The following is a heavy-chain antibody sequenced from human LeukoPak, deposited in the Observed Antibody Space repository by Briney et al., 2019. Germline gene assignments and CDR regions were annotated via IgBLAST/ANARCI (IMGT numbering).Heavy chain of an antibody. J-gene: IGHJ4*02. V-gene: IGHV3-20*04. D-gene: IGHD3-10*01. CDR2: INWNGGST. Sequence: GGSLRLSCAASGFTFDDYGMSWVRQAPGKGLEWVSAINWNGGSTGYADSVKGRFTISRDNSKNSLYLQMNSLRGEDTALYYCARVAGGAFFGDLDYWGQGTLVTVSS. CDR3: ARVAGGAFFGDLDY. CDR1: GFTFDDYG.